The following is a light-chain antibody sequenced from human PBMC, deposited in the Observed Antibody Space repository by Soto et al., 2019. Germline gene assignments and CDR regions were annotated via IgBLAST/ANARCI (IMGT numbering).Light chain of an antibody. J-gene: IGKJ1*01. Sequence: DIHLTQSPSCLSASVGDRVRITCRASQDIRSALGWYQQKPGKVPKLLIYAASTLQSGVPSRFSGSGSGTDFTFTISSLQPEDIATYYCQQYDNLRWTFGQGTKVDI. CDR2: AAS. CDR1: QDIRSA. CDR3: QQYDNLRWT. V-gene: IGKV1-33*01.